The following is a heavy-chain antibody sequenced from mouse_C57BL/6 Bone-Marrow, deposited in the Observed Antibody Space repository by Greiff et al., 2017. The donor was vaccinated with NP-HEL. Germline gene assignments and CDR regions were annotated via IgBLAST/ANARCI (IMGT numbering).Heavy chain of an antibody. J-gene: IGHJ2*01. Sequence: QVHVKQPGAELVKPGASVKLSCKASGYTFTSYWMHWVKQRPGRGLEWIGRIDPNSGGTKYNEKFKSKATLTVDKPSSTAYMQLSSLTSEDSAVYYCARGCRLGRGIDYWGQGTTLTVSS. CDR3: ARGCRLGRGIDY. V-gene: IGHV1-72*01. CDR1: GYTFTSYW. D-gene: IGHD4-1*01. CDR2: IDPNSGGT.